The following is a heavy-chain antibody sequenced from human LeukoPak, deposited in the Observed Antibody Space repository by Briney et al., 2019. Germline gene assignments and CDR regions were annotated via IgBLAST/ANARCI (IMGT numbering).Heavy chain of an antibody. CDR3: QTYYYDSSSAFDI. J-gene: IGHJ3*02. V-gene: IGHV1-69-2*01. Sequence: ATVKISCKASGYTFTDYYMHWVQQAPGKGLEWMGRVDPEDGETIYAEKFQGRVTITADTSTDTAYMELSSLRSEDTAVYYCQTYYYDSSSAFDIWGQGTMVTVSS. D-gene: IGHD3-22*01. CDR1: GYTFTDYY. CDR2: VDPEDGET.